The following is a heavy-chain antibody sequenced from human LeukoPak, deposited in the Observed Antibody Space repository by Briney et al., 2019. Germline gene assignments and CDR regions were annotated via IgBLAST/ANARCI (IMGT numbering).Heavy chain of an antibody. CDR3: ARPGGLRLGELSVLRY. CDR2: IYPGDSDT. Sequence: GESLKISCKGSGYSFTSYWIGWVRQMPGKGLEWMGIIYPGDSDTRYSPSFQGQVTISADKSISTAYLQWSSLKASDTATYYCARPGGLRLGELSVLRYWGQGTLVTVSS. D-gene: IGHD3-16*02. V-gene: IGHV5-51*01. CDR1: GYSFTSYW. J-gene: IGHJ4*02.